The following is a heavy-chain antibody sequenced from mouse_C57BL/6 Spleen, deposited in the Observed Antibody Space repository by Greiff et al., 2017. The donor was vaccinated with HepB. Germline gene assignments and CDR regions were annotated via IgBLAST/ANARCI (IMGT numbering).Heavy chain of an antibody. CDR2: IDPETGGT. Sequence: QVQLQQSGAELVRPGASVTLSCKASGYTFTDYEMHWVKQTPVHGLEWIGAIDPETGGTAYNQKFKGKAILTADKSSSTAYMELRSLTSEDSAVYYCTRRTDDGYLDYWGQGTTLTVSS. CDR1: GYTFTDYE. CDR3: TRRTDDGYLDY. J-gene: IGHJ2*01. D-gene: IGHD2-3*01. V-gene: IGHV1-15*01.